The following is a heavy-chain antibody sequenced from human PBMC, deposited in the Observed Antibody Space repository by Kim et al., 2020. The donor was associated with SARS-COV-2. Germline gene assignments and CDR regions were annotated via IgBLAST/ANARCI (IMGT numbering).Heavy chain of an antibody. CDR2: INHSGST. CDR3: ARVASSGYYGMDV. V-gene: IGHV4-34*01. D-gene: IGHD6-6*01. Sequence: SETLSLTCAVYGGSFSGYYWSWIRQPPGKGLEWIGEINHSGSTNYNPSLKSRVTISVDTSKNQFSLKLSSVTAADTAVYYCARVASSGYYGMDVWGQGTTVTVSS. J-gene: IGHJ6*02. CDR1: GGSFSGYY.